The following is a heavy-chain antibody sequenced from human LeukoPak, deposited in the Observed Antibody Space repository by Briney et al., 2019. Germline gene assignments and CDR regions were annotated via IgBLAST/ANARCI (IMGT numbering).Heavy chain of an antibody. Sequence: PSETLSLTCTVSGGSISSYYWSWIRQPPGKGLEWIGYINYSGSTSYNPSLKSRVTISVDTSKNQFSLKVTFVTAADTAVYYCARAIVGYCSGGRCFRRFDPWGEGTLVTVSS. D-gene: IGHD2-15*01. CDR1: GGSISSYY. CDR2: INYSGST. V-gene: IGHV4-59*08. J-gene: IGHJ5*02. CDR3: ARAIVGYCSGGRCFRRFDP.